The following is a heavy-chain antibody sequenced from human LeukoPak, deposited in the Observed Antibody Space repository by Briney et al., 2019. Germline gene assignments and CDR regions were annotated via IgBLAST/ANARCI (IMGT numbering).Heavy chain of an antibody. CDR1: GYSISSGYY. Sequence: SETLSLTFSVSGYSISSGYYWGWIRQPPGKGLEWIGSIYHSGITYYNPSLKSRVTISVDTSNNQFSLKLSSVTAADTAVYYCARRVAYSSSWYRYFDYWGQGTLVTVSS. CDR3: ARRVAYSSSWYRYFDY. V-gene: IGHV4-38-2*01. CDR2: IYHSGIT. J-gene: IGHJ4*02. D-gene: IGHD6-13*01.